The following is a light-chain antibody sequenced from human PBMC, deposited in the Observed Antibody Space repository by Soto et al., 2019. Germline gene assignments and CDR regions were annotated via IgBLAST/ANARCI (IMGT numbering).Light chain of an antibody. Sequence: EIVMTQSPLTLPVTPGEPASISCRSSQSLLYNNTYNYLDWYVQKPGQSPQLLIYFGSNRAPGVPDRFSGSGSGTEFTLTISSMQPDDFATFYCQQYNGYSRTFGQGTKVDIK. CDR3: QQYNGYSRT. CDR2: FGS. J-gene: IGKJ1*01. V-gene: IGKV2-28*01. CDR1: QSLLYNNTYNY.